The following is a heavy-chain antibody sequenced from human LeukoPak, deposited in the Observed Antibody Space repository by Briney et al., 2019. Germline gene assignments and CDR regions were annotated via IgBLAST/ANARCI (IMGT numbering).Heavy chain of an antibody. Sequence: GGSLRLSCAASGFTFSSYSMNWVRQAPGKGLEWVSSISSSSYIYYADSVKGRFTISRDNAKNPLYLQMNSLSAEDPAVYYCARAGDIVLMVDAFDIWGQGTMVTVSS. J-gene: IGHJ3*02. V-gene: IGHV3-21*01. D-gene: IGHD2-8*01. CDR3: ARAGDIVLMVDAFDI. CDR1: GFTFSSYS. CDR2: ISSSSYI.